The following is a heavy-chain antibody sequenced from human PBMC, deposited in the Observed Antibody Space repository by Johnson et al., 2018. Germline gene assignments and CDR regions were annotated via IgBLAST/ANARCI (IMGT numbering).Heavy chain of an antibody. D-gene: IGHD3-10*01. CDR2: ISYDGSNN. CDR3: ARDQYDYGSGSYYGAFDI. V-gene: IGHV3-30-3*01. Sequence: QVQLVESGGGVVQPGRSLRLSCAASGFTFSTYVMEWVRQAPGKGLEWVAVISYDGSNNYYADSVKGRFTISRDNSKNTLYLQMNSLRAEDTAVYYCARDQYDYGSGSYYGAFDIWGQGTMVTVSS. J-gene: IGHJ3*02. CDR1: GFTFSTYV.